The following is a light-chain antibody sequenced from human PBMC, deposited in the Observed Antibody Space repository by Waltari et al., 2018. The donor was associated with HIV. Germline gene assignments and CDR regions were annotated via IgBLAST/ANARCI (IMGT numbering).Light chain of an antibody. Sequence: DIQITQSPSSLSASVGDRVTITCRASRSISSYLNWYQQKPGKAPNLLIYAASNLQSGVPSRFSGSGSGTDFTLTISSLQPEDFATYACQQSYSTPPTFGQGTKVEIK. CDR3: QQSYSTPPT. CDR1: RSISSY. CDR2: AAS. V-gene: IGKV1-39*01. J-gene: IGKJ1*01.